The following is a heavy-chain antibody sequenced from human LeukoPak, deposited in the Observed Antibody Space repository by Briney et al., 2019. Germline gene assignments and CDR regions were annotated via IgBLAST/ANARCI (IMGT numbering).Heavy chain of an antibody. V-gene: IGHV7-4-1*02. CDR2: INTNTGNP. J-gene: IGHJ3*02. Sequence: ASVKVSCKASGYTFTSYAMNWVRQAPGQGLEWMGWINTNTGNPTYAQGFTGRFVFSLDTSVSTAYLQISSLKAEDTAVYYCARGTVTTFRGAFDIWGQGTMVTVSS. D-gene: IGHD4-17*01. CDR1: GYTFTSYA. CDR3: ARGTVTTFRGAFDI.